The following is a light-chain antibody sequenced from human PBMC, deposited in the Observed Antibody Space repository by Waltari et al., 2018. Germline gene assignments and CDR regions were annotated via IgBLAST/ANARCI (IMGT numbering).Light chain of an antibody. V-gene: IGLV1-36*01. J-gene: IGLJ1*01. CDR3: AAWDDSRSSYV. Sequence: QSVLTQPPSVSEAPGQRVTIVCSGSSYNIGTNRVTWYQQFPGKSPTLLINYDDLLPAGVSDRFSGSKSGSSASLAISGLQSEDEADYYCAAWDDSRSSYVFGSGTKVTVL. CDR2: YDD. CDR1: SYNIGTNR.